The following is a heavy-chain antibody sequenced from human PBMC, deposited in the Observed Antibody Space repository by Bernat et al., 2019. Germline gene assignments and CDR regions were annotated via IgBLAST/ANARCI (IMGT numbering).Heavy chain of an antibody. CDR3: ARRLRWGYFFDY. V-gene: IGHV3-53*01. CDR1: GFTVSSNY. CDR2: IYSGGTT. Sequence: EVQLVESGGGLIQPGGSLRLPCAASGFTVSSNYLSLIRQAPGKGLEWVSIIYSGGTTYYADSVKGRFTISSDNSRNTLYLQMNSLRTEDAAVYYCARRLRWGYFFDYWGQGTLVTVSS. J-gene: IGHJ4*02. D-gene: IGHD4-23*01.